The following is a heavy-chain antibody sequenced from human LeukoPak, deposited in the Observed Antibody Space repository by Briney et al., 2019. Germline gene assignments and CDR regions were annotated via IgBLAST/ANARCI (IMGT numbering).Heavy chain of an antibody. Sequence: GESLKISCKGSGYSFTTYWIGWVRQMPGKGLEWMGIIYPGDSDTRYSPSFQGQVTISADKSISTAYMQWSSLKASDTAIYYGARQVVVAADVDYWGQGTLVTVSS. V-gene: IGHV5-51*01. CDR1: GYSFTTYW. J-gene: IGHJ4*02. CDR2: IYPGDSDT. CDR3: ARQVVVAADVDY. D-gene: IGHD2-15*01.